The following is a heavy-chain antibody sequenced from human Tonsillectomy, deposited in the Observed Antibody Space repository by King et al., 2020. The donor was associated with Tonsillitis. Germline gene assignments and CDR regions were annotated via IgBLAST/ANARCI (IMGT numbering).Heavy chain of an antibody. CDR1: GFTFSSYG. J-gene: IGHJ6*02. CDR3: ARDRWFGELKIYYYYYGMDV. Sequence: VQLVQSGGGVVQPGRSLRLSCAASGFTFSSYGMHWVRQAPGKGLEWVAVISYDGSNKYYADSVKGRFTVSRDNSKNTLYLQMNSLRAEDTAVYYCARDRWFGELKIYYYYYGMDVWGQGTTVTVSS. D-gene: IGHD3-10*01. V-gene: IGHV3-33*05. CDR2: ISYDGSNK.